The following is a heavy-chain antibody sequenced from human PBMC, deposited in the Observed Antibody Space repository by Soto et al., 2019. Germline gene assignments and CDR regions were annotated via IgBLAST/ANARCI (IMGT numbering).Heavy chain of an antibody. D-gene: IGHD3-16*02. Sequence: GGSLRLSCAASGFTFSSYWMSWVRQAPGKGLEWVANIKQDGSEKYYVDSVKGRFTISRDNAKNSLYLQMNSLRAEDTAVYYCARTLTLGGNRYSKHIYYFDYWGQGTLVTVSS. CDR3: ARTLTLGGNRYSKHIYYFDY. CDR1: GFTFSSYW. CDR2: IKQDGSEK. J-gene: IGHJ4*02. V-gene: IGHV3-7*01.